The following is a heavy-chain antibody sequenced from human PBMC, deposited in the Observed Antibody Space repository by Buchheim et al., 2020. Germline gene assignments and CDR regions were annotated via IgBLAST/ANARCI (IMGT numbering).Heavy chain of an antibody. CDR3: AKTRSISSHYYYGMDV. CDR2: INTGGDST. J-gene: IGHJ6*02. D-gene: IGHD6-6*01. V-gene: IGHV3-23*01. Sequence: EVQLLESGGNLVQPGGSLRLSCAASGFTFSTYAMSWVRQAPGKGLEWVSGINTGGDSTYNTASVRGRFTISRDDSRNTLYLQMNSLRAEDTAIYFCAKTRSISSHYYYGMDVWGQGTT. CDR1: GFTFSTYA.